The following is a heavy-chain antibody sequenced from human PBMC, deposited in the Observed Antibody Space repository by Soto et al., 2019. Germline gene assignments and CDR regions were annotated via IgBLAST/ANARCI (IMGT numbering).Heavy chain of an antibody. CDR1: GGSISSSNW. J-gene: IGHJ4*02. CDR2: IYHSGST. Sequence: SETLSLTCAVSGGSISSSNWWSWVRQPPGKGLEWIGEIYHSGSTNYNPSLKSRVTISVDKSKNQFSLKLSSVTAADTAVYYCARLIVVVIGYYFDYWGQGTLVTVSS. D-gene: IGHD3-22*01. V-gene: IGHV4-4*02. CDR3: ARLIVVVIGYYFDY.